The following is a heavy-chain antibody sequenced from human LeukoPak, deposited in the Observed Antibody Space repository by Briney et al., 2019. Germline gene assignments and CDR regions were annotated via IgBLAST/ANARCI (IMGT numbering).Heavy chain of an antibody. Sequence: GGSLRLSCAASGFTFSNAWISWVRQAPGKGLEWVGRINSKTDGGTIDYAAPVKGRFTISRDDSKNTLYLQMNSLKTEDTAVYYCSTLGCSSTTCPDYWGQGTLVTVSS. CDR3: STLGCSSTTCPDY. J-gene: IGHJ4*02. CDR1: GFTFSNAW. D-gene: IGHD2-2*01. V-gene: IGHV3-15*01. CDR2: INSKTDGGTI.